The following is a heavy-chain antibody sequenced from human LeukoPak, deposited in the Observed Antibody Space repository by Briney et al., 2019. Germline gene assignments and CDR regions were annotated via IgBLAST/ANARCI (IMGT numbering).Heavy chain of an antibody. J-gene: IGHJ3*02. CDR3: ARGTYYYGSSGYYYDHDAFDI. V-gene: IGHV7-4-1*02. D-gene: IGHD3-22*01. CDR2: INTNTGNP. CDR1: GYTFTSYA. Sequence: VASVKVSCTASGYTFTSYAMNWVRQAPGQGLEWMGWINTNTGNPTYAQGFTGRFVFSLDTSVSTAYLQISSLKAEDTAVYYCARGTYYYGSSGYYYDHDAFDIWGQGTMVTVSS.